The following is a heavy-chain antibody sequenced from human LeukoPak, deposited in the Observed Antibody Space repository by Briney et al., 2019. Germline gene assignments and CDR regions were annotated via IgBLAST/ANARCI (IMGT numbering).Heavy chain of an antibody. CDR1: GGSISSYY. V-gene: IGHV4-59*01. D-gene: IGHD2/OR15-2a*01. Sequence: PSETLSLTCTVSGGSISSYYWSWTRQPPGKGLEWIGYIYYSGSTNYNPSLKSRVTISVDTSKNQFSLKLSSVTAADTAVYYCARVSSTRDAFDIWGQGTMVTVSS. CDR2: IYYSGST. J-gene: IGHJ3*02. CDR3: ARVSSTRDAFDI.